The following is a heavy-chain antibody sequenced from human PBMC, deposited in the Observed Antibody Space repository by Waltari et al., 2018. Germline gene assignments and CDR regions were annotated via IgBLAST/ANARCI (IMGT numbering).Heavy chain of an antibody. CDR3: ARDPFAPFY. Sequence: QVQLVQSGAEVKKPGSSVKVSCKASGGTFSSYAISWVRQAPGQGLEWMGGIIPILGTANYAQKFQGRVTLTTDTSTNTAYMELRSLRSDDTAMYYCARDPFAPFYWGQGTLVTVSS. CDR1: GGTFSSYA. V-gene: IGHV1-69*05. CDR2: IIPILGTA. D-gene: IGHD3-10*01. J-gene: IGHJ4*02.